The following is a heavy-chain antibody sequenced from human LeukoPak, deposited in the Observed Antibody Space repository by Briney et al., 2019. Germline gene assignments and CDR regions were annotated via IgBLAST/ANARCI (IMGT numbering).Heavy chain of an antibody. CDR1: GFTFSSYE. CDR2: VSSSGSTI. CDR3: ARELSGYDSCYDY. Sequence: PGGSLRLSCAASGFTFSSYEMNWVRQAPGKGLEWVSYVSSSGSTIYYADSVKGRFTISRDNAKNSLYLQMNSLRAEDTAVYYCARELSGYDSCYDYWGQGTLVTVSS. D-gene: IGHD5-12*01. V-gene: IGHV3-48*03. J-gene: IGHJ4*02.